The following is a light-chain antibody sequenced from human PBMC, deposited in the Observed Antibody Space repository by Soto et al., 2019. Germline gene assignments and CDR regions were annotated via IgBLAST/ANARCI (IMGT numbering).Light chain of an antibody. CDR2: GNN. Sequence: QSVLTQPPSASGTPGQRVTISCSGSSSNIGSNAVNWYQHLHGTAPQLLIYGNNQRPSGVPDRFSGSKSGTSASLAISGLQSEDEADYYCAAWYDRLNGVVFGGGTKLTVL. J-gene: IGLJ2*01. V-gene: IGLV1-44*01. CDR3: AAWYDRLNGVV. CDR1: SSNIGSNA.